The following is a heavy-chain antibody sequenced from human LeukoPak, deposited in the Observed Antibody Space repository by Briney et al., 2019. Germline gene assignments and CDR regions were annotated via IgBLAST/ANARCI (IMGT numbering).Heavy chain of an antibody. Sequence: ASVKVSCKASGYTFTGYYMHWVRQAPGQGLEWMGWINPNSGGTNYAQKFQGRVTMTRDTSISTAYMELSSLRSEDMVVYSFRRFLEWLFLSYWGQGTLVTVSS. CDR2: INPNSGGT. D-gene: IGHD3-3*01. V-gene: IGHV1-2*02. CDR3: RRFLEWLFLSY. J-gene: IGHJ4*02. CDR1: GYTFTGYY.